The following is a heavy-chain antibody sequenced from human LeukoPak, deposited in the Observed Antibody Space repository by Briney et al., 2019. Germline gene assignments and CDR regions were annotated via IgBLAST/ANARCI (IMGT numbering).Heavy chain of an antibody. CDR1: GSTFSSYA. Sequence: GGSLRLSCAASGSTFSSYAMSWVRQAPGKGLEWVSAISGSGGSTYYADSVKGRFTISRDNSKNTLYLQMNSLRAEDTAVYYCAKERFDYYDSSGPNDYWGQGTLVTVSS. J-gene: IGHJ4*02. CDR3: AKERFDYYDSSGPNDY. D-gene: IGHD3-22*01. V-gene: IGHV3-23*01. CDR2: ISGSGGST.